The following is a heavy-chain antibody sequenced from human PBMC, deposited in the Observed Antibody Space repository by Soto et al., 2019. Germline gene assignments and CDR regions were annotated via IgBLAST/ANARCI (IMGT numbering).Heavy chain of an antibody. CDR2: IYYSGST. J-gene: IGHJ6*02. CDR3: ARLRCGGSCYSGYYYYGMDV. CDR1: GGSISSSSYY. Sequence: PSETLSLTCTVSGGSISSSSYYWGWIRQPPGKGLEWIGSIYYSGSTYYNPSLKSRVTISVDTSKNQFSLKLSSVTAADTAAYYCARLRCGGSCYSGYYYYGMDVWGQGTTVTVSS. D-gene: IGHD2-15*01. V-gene: IGHV4-39*01.